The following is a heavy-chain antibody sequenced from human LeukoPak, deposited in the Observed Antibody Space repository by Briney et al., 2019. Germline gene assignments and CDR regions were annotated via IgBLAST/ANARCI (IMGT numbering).Heavy chain of an antibody. Sequence: PGVSLRLSCAASGITFSSYGMHWVRQAPGKGLEWVAFIRYDGSNKYYADSVKGRFTISRDNSKNTLYLQMNSLRAEDTAVYYCAKDGEQWLVQEVGYFDYWGQGTLVTVSS. CDR2: IRYDGSNK. D-gene: IGHD6-19*01. V-gene: IGHV3-30*02. CDR3: AKDGEQWLVQEVGYFDY. CDR1: GITFSSYG. J-gene: IGHJ4*02.